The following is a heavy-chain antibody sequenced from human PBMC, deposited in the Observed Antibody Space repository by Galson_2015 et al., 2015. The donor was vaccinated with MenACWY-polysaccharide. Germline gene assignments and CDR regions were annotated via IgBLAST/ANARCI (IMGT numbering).Heavy chain of an antibody. D-gene: IGHD4-23*01. CDR3: ARDYGGTYVGSGGAKDY. J-gene: IGHJ4*02. V-gene: IGHV3-33*01. CDR1: GFRFSDYG. CDR2: IWPDGSKT. Sequence: SLRLSCAASGFRFSDYGMHWVRQAPGKGLEWVAVIWPDGSKTYYADSVKGRFTISRDNSRNTLYLQTNSLRVEGTAMYYCARDYGGTYVGSGGAKDYWGQGTQVTVSS.